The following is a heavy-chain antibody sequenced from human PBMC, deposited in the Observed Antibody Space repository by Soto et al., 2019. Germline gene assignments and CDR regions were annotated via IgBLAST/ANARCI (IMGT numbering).Heavy chain of an antibody. V-gene: IGHV2-5*01. CDR2: IYWNDDK. CDR3: AHSVPNREMTRRLDYGMDV. D-gene: IGHD4-17*01. CDR1: GFSLSTSGVG. Sequence: QITLKESGPTLVKPTQTLTLTCTFSGFSLSTSGVGVGWIRQPPGKALEWLALIYWNDDKRYSPFLKSRLTITKDTSKNQVVLTMTNMDPVDTATYYCAHSVPNREMTRRLDYGMDVWGQGTTVTVSS. J-gene: IGHJ6*02.